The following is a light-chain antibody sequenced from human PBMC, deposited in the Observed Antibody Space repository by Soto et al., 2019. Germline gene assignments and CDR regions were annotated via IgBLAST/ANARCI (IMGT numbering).Light chain of an antibody. V-gene: IGKV1-17*01. J-gene: IGKJ1*01. CDR2: AAS. Sequence: DIQMTQSPSSLSASVGDRVTITCRASQGIRNDLDWYQQKPAKAPERLLYAASSLQIGVSSRLSSSGSGTEFTLTISRLQAEDFATYYCLNYSTYPWTFGQRTKVEIK. CDR3: LNYSTYPWT. CDR1: QGIRND.